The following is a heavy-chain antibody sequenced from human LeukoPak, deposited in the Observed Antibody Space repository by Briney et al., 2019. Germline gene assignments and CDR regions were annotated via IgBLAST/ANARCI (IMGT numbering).Heavy chain of an antibody. Sequence: GGSLRLSCAASGFTFSTYGIHWVRQAPGKGLDWVAFIRYDGSHKFYADSVKGRFTISRDNSKNTLYLQMNSLKPEDTAVYYCAKDAWNYSPWGPYFDYWGQGTLVTVSS. D-gene: IGHD1-7*01. V-gene: IGHV3-30*02. J-gene: IGHJ4*02. CDR3: AKDAWNYSPWGPYFDY. CDR2: IRYDGSHK. CDR1: GFTFSTYG.